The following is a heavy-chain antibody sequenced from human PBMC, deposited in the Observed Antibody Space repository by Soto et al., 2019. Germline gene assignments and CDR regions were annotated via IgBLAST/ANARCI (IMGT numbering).Heavy chain of an antibody. CDR2: IKQDGSEK. CDR3: ARDCYDGGEGFDY. CDR1: GFTCSSYW. J-gene: IGHJ4*02. V-gene: IGHV3-7*01. Sequence: PGGSLRLSCAASGFTCSSYWMSWVRQAPGKGLEWVANIKQDGSEKYYVDSVKGRFTISRDNAKNSLYLQMNSLRAEDTAVYYCARDCYDGGEGFDYWGQGTLVTVSS. D-gene: IGHD3-16*01.